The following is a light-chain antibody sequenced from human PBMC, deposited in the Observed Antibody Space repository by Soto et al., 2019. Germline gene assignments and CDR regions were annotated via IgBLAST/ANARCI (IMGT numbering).Light chain of an antibody. CDR1: HSITTR. Sequence: DRQMTQSPSALSSSVGDRVTITCRATHSITTRLAWYQQKLGKAPKLLIYKASSLESGVPSRFSGSGSGTEFTLTLNSLQPDDFATYYCQQYNSFPWTFGQGTKVEIK. J-gene: IGKJ1*01. CDR3: QQYNSFPWT. CDR2: KAS. V-gene: IGKV1-5*03.